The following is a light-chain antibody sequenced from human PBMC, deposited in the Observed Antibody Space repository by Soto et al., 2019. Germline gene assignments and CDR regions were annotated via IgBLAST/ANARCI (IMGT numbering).Light chain of an antibody. CDR2: GNS. V-gene: IGLV1-40*01. Sequence: QSALTQPPSVSGAPGQRVTISCTGSSSNIGAGYDVQWYQQLPGTAPKLLIYGNSNRPSGVPDRFSGSKSGTSASLAITGLQAEDEADYYCQSYDNSLDGSYVFGTGTKVTVL. J-gene: IGLJ1*01. CDR3: QSYDNSLDGSYV. CDR1: SSNIGAGYD.